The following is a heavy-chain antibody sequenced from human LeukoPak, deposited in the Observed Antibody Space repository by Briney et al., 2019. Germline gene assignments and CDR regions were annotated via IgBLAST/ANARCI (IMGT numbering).Heavy chain of an antibody. D-gene: IGHD5-18*01. CDR2: ISWNSGSI. Sequence: GGSLRLSCAASGFTFDDYAMHWVRQAPGKGLEWVSGISWNSGSIGYADSVKGRFTISRDNAKNSLYLQMNSLRAEDTALYYCAKDSSYGASYFDYWGQGTLVTVSP. CDR1: GFTFDDYA. J-gene: IGHJ4*02. CDR3: AKDSSYGASYFDY. V-gene: IGHV3-9*01.